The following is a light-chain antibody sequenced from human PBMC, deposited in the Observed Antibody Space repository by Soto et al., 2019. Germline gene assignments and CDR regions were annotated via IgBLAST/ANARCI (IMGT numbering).Light chain of an antibody. Sequence: AIQLTQSPSSLSASVGDRVTITCRADQGIRNDLCRYQQKPGKAPKLLIWAASNLQTGVPSRFSGSGSGTDFTLTISSLQPEDSATYYCLQDVNFPRTFGQGTKVEI. J-gene: IGKJ1*01. CDR3: LQDVNFPRT. CDR2: AAS. CDR1: QGIRND. V-gene: IGKV1-6*01.